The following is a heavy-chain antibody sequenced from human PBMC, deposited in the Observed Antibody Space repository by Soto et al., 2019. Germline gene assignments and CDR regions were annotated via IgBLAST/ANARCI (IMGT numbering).Heavy chain of an antibody. CDR1: GFTFSSYS. J-gene: IGHJ4*02. D-gene: IGHD3-22*01. V-gene: IGHV3-48*02. CDR3: ARDDSSGYYYVVSDY. CDR2: ISGSSSTI. Sequence: PGGSLRLSCAASGFTFSSYSMNWVRQAPGKGLEWVSYISGSSSTIYYADSVKGRFTISRDNAKNSLYLQMNGLRDEDTAVYYCARDDSSGYYYVVSDYWGQGTLVTVSS.